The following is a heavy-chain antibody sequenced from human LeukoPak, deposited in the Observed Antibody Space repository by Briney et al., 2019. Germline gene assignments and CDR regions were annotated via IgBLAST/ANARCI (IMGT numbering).Heavy chain of an antibody. CDR2: MNPNSGNT. CDR3: ATLLYSTGPGYFDY. V-gene: IGHV1-8*02. J-gene: IGHJ4*02. Sequence: ASVKVSCKASGYTFTSYDINWVRQATGQGLEWMGWMNPNSGNTGYAQKFQGRVTMTEDTSTDTAYMELSSLRSEDTAVYYCATLLYSTGPGYFDYWGQGTLVTVSS. CDR1: GYTFTSYD. D-gene: IGHD2-2*01.